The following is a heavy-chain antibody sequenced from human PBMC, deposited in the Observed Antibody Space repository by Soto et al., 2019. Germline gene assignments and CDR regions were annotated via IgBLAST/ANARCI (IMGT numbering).Heavy chain of an antibody. CDR1: GYTLTALS. CDR2: FDPEDGQT. V-gene: IGHV1-24*01. J-gene: IGHJ4*02. CDR3: ATRSPFYSGTTYFDF. D-gene: IGHD3-10*01. Sequence: QVQLVQSGAEVKKPGASVKVSCKVSGYTLTALSIHWVRQAPGKGLEWMGGFDPEDGQTIFAQKFQGRVHTTEDTSTNTAYMELSSLRFEDTAMYYCATRSPFYSGTTYFDFWGQGTLVTVSS.